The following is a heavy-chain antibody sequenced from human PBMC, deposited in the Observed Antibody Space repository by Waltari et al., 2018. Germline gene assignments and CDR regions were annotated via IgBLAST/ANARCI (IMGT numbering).Heavy chain of an antibody. D-gene: IGHD6-13*01. J-gene: IGHJ4*02. Sequence: VQVVESGGGLVQPGGSLKLSCATSGFTFSGSTIHWVRQTSGKGLEWIGRIRSKPNNYATRYTASVEGRFTISRDDSENTAYLQMSSLMTEDTAVYYCTGGAVTGTDFWGQGTLVTVSS. V-gene: IGHV3-73*01. CDR3: TGGAVTGTDF. CDR1: GFTFSGST. CDR2: IRSKPNNYAT.